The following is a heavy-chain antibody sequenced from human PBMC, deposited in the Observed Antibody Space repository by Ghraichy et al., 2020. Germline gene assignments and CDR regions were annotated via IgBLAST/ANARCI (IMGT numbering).Heavy chain of an antibody. CDR1: SVSVSSPNYY. CDR3: ARVFHYTMDV. J-gene: IGHJ6*02. CDR2: IYYSGST. D-gene: IGHD3-9*01. Sequence: SETLSLTCTVYSVSVSSPNYYWTWIRQPPGRELEWIASIYYSGSTNYNPSLMSRVTISLDTSKNQLSLTLTSVTASDTAVYYCARVFHYTMDVWGQGTTVTLSS. V-gene: IGHV4-61*01.